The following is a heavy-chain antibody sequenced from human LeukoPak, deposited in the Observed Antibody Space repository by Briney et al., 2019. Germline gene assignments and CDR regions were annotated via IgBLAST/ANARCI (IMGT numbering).Heavy chain of an antibody. D-gene: IGHD4-17*01. CDR3: ARRRGGYGDGDFDY. CDR2: IRGDRST. CDR1: GFPLSSTA. J-gene: IGHJ4*02. Sequence: GGPLSLSCAASGFPLSSTAIIWVRPAPGKGLECVSYIRGDRSTEYAEYVKGRFTISRDDSKNTVYLQMNSLRVEDTSVYYCARRRGGYGDGDFDYWGQGTLVTVSS. V-gene: IGHV3-66*04.